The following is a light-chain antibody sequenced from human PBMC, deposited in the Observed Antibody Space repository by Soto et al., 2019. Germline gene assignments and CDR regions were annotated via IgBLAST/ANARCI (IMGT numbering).Light chain of an antibody. CDR2: EVS. CDR1: SSDVGSYNL. Sequence: QSALTQPASVSRSPGQSITISCTGTSSDVGSYNLVSWYQQHPGKAPKLMIYEVSKRPSGVSNRFSGSKSGNTASLTISGLQAEDEADYYCCSYAGSSTFEVFGTGTKVTVL. V-gene: IGLV2-23*02. CDR3: CSYAGSSTFEV. J-gene: IGLJ1*01.